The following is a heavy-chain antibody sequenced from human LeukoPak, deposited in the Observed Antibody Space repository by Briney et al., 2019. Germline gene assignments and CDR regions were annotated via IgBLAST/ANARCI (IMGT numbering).Heavy chain of an antibody. CDR3: ARERNWFDP. Sequence: GGSLRLSCAASGFTFSSYSMSWVRQAPGKGLAWVSAISGSGGSTYYADSVKGRFTISRDNAKNSLYLQMNSLRAEDTAVYYCARERNWFDPWGQGTLVTVSS. J-gene: IGHJ5*02. CDR1: GFTFSSYS. CDR2: ISGSGGST. V-gene: IGHV3-23*01.